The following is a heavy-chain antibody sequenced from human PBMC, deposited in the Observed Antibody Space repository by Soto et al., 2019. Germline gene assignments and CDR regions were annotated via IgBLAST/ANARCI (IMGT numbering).Heavy chain of an antibody. V-gene: IGHV3-66*01. Sequence: EVQLVESGGGLVQPGGSLRLSCAASGFTVSSNYMSWVRQAPGKGLEWVSVIYSGGSTYYADSVKGRFTISRDNSKNTLYLQMNSLRAEDTAVYYCAREPKESGYGYYYGMDVWGQGTTVTVSS. J-gene: IGHJ6*02. CDR3: AREPKESGYGYYYGMDV. CDR2: IYSGGST. CDR1: GFTVSSNY. D-gene: IGHD5-12*01.